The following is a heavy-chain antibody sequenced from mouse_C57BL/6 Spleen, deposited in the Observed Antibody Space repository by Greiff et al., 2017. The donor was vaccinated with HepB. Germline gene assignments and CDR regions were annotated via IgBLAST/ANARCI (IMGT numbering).Heavy chain of an antibody. CDR3: AREGYSNYVDY. D-gene: IGHD2-5*01. Sequence: DVKLVESEGGLVQPGSSMKLSCTASGFTFSDYYMAWVRQVPEKGLEWVANINYDGSSTYYLDSLKSRFIISRDNAKNILYLQMSSLKSEDTATYYCAREGYSNYVDYWGQGTTLTVSS. CDR1: GFTFSDYY. V-gene: IGHV5-16*01. CDR2: INYDGSST. J-gene: IGHJ2*01.